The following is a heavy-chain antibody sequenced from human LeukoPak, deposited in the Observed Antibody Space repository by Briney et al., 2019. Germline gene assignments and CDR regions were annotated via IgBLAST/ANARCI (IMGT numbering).Heavy chain of an antibody. CDR1: GFSFSRSW. J-gene: IGHJ4*02. CDR3: ARDSNYQPDF. CDR2: INSDGSST. V-gene: IGHV3-74*01. D-gene: IGHD4-11*01. Sequence: GGSLRLSCAASGFSFSRSWIHWVRQAPGKGLVWVSHINSDGSSTTYADSVKGRFTISRDNAKNTLYLQMSSLRAEDTAVYYCARDSNYQPDFWGQGTLVIVSS.